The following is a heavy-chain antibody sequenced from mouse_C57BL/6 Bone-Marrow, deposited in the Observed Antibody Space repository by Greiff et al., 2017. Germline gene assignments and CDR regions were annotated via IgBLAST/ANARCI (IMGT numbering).Heavy chain of an antibody. CDR1: GFTFSDYY. Sequence: EVKLVESGGGLVQPGGSLKLSCAASGFTFSDYYMYWVRQTPEKRLEWVAYISNGGGSTYYPDTVKGRFTISRENAKNTLDLQMSRLKSEDTAMYYCAKQSYSNRFYAMDYWGQGTSVTVSS. CDR3: AKQSYSNRFYAMDY. V-gene: IGHV5-12*01. J-gene: IGHJ4*01. D-gene: IGHD2-5*01. CDR2: ISNGGGST.